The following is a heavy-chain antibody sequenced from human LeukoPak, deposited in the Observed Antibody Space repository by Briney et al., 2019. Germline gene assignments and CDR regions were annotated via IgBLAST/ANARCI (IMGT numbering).Heavy chain of an antibody. CDR3: ARDSGYYDY. J-gene: IGHJ4*02. CDR1: GGSISSSSYS. V-gene: IGHV4-39*07. CDR2: VSHSGSI. D-gene: IGHD3-22*01. Sequence: PSETLSLTCTVSGGSISSSSYSWGWIRQPPGKGLEWIGSVSHSGSINYDPSLKNRVTISVDTSKNQFSLKLSSVTPEDTAVYYCARDSGYYDYWGQGTLVTVSS.